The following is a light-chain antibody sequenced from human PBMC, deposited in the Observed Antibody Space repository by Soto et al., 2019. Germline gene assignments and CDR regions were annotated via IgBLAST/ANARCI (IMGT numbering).Light chain of an antibody. CDR3: CSYASSSSYV. CDR2: EGT. V-gene: IGLV2-23*01. J-gene: IGLJ1*01. Sequence: QSALTQPASVSGSPGQSITISCSGTTSDVGGYNLVSWYQPHTAKAPKLLIYEGTQRPSGVSSRFSGSKSGNTASLTISGLQAEDEADYYCCSYASSSSYVFGTGTKLTVL. CDR1: TSDVGGYNL.